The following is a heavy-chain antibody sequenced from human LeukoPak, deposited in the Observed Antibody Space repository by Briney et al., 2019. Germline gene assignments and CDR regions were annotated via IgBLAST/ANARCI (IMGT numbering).Heavy chain of an antibody. CDR3: AGEVTVPGIFDY. D-gene: IGHD2-2*01. Sequence: GGSLRLSRAASGFTVGSNYMSWVRQAPGKGLEWVSVVYSGGSTYYAGSVKGRFTISRDNSKNTLSLQMNSLRAEDTAVYYCAGEVTVPGIFDYWGQGTLVTVSS. J-gene: IGHJ4*02. CDR1: GFTVGSNY. V-gene: IGHV3-53*01. CDR2: VYSGGST.